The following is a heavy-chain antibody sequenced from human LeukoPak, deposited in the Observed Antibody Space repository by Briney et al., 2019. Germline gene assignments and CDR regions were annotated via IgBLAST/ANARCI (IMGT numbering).Heavy chain of an antibody. V-gene: IGHV1-2*02. CDR1: GYTFTGYY. J-gene: IGHJ6*03. Sequence: ASVKVSCKASGYTFTGYYMHWVRQAPGQGLEWMGWINPNSGGTNYAQKFQGRVTMTRDTSISTAYMELSRLRSDDTAVYYCARDLIAAAGTGYYYYMDVWGKGTTVTVSS. CDR2: INPNSGGT. D-gene: IGHD6-13*01. CDR3: ARDLIAAAGTGYYYYMDV.